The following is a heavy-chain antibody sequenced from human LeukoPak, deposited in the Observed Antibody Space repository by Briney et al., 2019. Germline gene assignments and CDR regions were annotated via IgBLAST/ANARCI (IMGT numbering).Heavy chain of an antibody. CDR3: ARDSLGPYYDFWSGRGAFDI. J-gene: IGHJ3*02. D-gene: IGHD3-3*01. CDR1: GYTFTSYG. CDR2: ISAYNGNT. Sequence: GASVKVSCKASGYTFTSYGISWVRQAPGQGLEWMGWISAYNGNTNYAQKLQGRVTMTTDTSTSTAYMELRSLRSDDTAVYYCARDSLGPYYDFWSGRGAFDIWGQGTMVTVSS. V-gene: IGHV1-18*01.